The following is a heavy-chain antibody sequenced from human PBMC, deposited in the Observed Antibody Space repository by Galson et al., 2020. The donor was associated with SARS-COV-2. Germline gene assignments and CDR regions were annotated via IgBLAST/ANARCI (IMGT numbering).Heavy chain of an antibody. V-gene: IGHV1-18*01. CDR2: ISANNGNT. CDR3: ARGSLAAAGTSSYDYGMDV. Sequence: ASVKVSCKASGYTFTSYGISWVRQAPGQGLEWMGWISANNGNTNYAQKLQGRVTMTTDTSTSTAYMELRSLRSDDTAVYYCARGSLAAAGTSSYDYGMDVWGQGPTVTVSS. J-gene: IGHJ6*02. D-gene: IGHD6-13*01. CDR1: GYTFTSYG.